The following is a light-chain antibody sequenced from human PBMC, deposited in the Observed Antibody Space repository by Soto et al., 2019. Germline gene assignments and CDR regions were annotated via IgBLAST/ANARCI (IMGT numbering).Light chain of an antibody. V-gene: IGLV3-1*01. Sequence: YELTQPPSVSVSPGQTASITCSGDKLGDKYACWYQQKPGQSPVLVIYQDSKRPSGIPERFSGSNSGNTATLTISGTQAMDEADYYCQAWDSSTEVVFGGGTQLTVL. CDR3: QAWDSSTEVV. CDR2: QDS. J-gene: IGLJ2*01. CDR1: KLGDKY.